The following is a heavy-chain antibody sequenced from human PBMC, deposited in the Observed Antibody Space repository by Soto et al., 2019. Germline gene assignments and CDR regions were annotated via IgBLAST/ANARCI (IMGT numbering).Heavy chain of an antibody. Sequence: PSETLSLTCTVSGGSIRSYYWSWIRPPPGKGLEWIGYIYYSGSTYYNPSLKSRVTISVDTSKNQFSLKLRSVTAADTAVYYCARDSYNFDDWGQGILVTVS. CDR2: IYYSGST. CDR3: ARDSYNFDD. V-gene: IGHV4-59*01. CDR1: GGSIRSYY. J-gene: IGHJ4*02. D-gene: IGHD5-18*01.